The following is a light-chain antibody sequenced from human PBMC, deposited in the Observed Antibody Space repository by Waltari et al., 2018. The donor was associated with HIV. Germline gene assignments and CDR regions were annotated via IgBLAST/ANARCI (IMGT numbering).Light chain of an antibody. CDR3: QVWDSSGDHPL. V-gene: IGLV3-21*04. Sequence: SYVLTQPPSVSVAPGKTARITCGGNNLASKSVHWYQHKPGQATVLVISDDSDRPSGIPERFSGSNSGNTATLTSSRVEAGDEADYYCQVWDSSGDHPLFGGGTKLTVL. J-gene: IGLJ2*01. CDR2: DDS. CDR1: NLASKS.